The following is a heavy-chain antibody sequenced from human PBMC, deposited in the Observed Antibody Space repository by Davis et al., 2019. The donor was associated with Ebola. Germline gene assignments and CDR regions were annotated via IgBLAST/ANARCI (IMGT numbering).Heavy chain of an antibody. Sequence: ASVKVSCKASGYTFTSYGISWVRQAPGQGLEWMGWISAYNGNTNYAQKLQGRVTMTTDTSTSTAYMELRSLRSDDTAVYYCACHYCSGGSCYWGWFDPWGQGTLVTVSS. V-gene: IGHV1-18*01. CDR3: ACHYCSGGSCYWGWFDP. CDR2: ISAYNGNT. CDR1: GYTFTSYG. J-gene: IGHJ5*02. D-gene: IGHD2-15*01.